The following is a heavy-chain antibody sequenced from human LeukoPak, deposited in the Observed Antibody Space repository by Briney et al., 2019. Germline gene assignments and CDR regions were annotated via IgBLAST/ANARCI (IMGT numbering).Heavy chain of an antibody. CDR1: GVSITNYY. Sequence: KTSETLSLTCTVSGVSITNYYWSWIRQPAGKGLEWIGRIYTSGSTSYNPSLMSRVTMSIDTSKNQFSLKLSSLTAADTAVYYCARGCSSTSCWLRMDVWGQGTTVTVSS. D-gene: IGHD2-2*01. CDR3: ARGCSSTSCWLRMDV. J-gene: IGHJ6*02. V-gene: IGHV4-4*07. CDR2: IYTSGST.